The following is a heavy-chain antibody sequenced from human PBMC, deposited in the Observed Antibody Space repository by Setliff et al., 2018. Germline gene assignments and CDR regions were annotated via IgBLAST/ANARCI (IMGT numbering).Heavy chain of an antibody. D-gene: IGHD6-19*01. CDR2: INHSGST. Sequence: SETLSLTCAVYGGSFSGYYWSWIRQPPGKGLEWIGEINHSGSTNYNPSLKSRVTISVDTSKNQFSLKLSSVTAADTAVYYCARGRAVAHFDYWGQGTLVTVSS. V-gene: IGHV4-34*01. CDR1: GGSFSGYY. CDR3: ARGRAVAHFDY. J-gene: IGHJ4*02.